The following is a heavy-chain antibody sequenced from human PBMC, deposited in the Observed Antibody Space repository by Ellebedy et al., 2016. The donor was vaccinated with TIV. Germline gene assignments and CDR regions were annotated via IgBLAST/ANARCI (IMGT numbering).Heavy chain of an antibody. J-gene: IGHJ4*02. V-gene: IGHV4-30-2*01. D-gene: IGHD2-15*01. Sequence: LRLSXAVSGGSISSGGYSWSWIRQPPGKGLEWIGYIYHSGSTYYNPSLKSRVTISVDRSKNQFSLKLSSVTAADTAVYYCARAGLRRTVDYWGQGTLVTVSS. CDR3: ARAGLRRTVDY. CDR2: IYHSGST. CDR1: GGSISSGGYS.